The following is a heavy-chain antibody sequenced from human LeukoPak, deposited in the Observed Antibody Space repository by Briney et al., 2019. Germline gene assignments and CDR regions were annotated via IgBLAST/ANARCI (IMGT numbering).Heavy chain of an antibody. J-gene: IGHJ5*01. CDR2: ITGVGSTP. CDR3: AKDAVRGSGRINWFDS. CDR1: GFTFGSYA. Sequence: PGGSLRLSRATSGFTFGSYAMTWVRQAPGKGLEWVSGITGVGSTPYYADSVKGRFTISRDNSKNTLYLQMNSLRGEDTAAYYCAKDAVRGSGRINWFDSWGQGTLVTVSS. V-gene: IGHV3-23*01. D-gene: IGHD3-10*01.